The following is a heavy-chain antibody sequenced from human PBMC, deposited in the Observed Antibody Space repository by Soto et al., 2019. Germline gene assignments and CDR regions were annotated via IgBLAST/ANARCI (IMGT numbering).Heavy chain of an antibody. V-gene: IGHV1-46*01. Sequence: GASVKVSCKASGYTFTSYYMHWVRQAPGQGLEWMGIINPSGGSTSCAQKFQGRVTMTRDTSTSTVYMELSSLRSEDTAVYYCARDIYYGSGSYYNWFDPWGQGTLVTVSS. D-gene: IGHD3-10*01. J-gene: IGHJ5*02. CDR3: ARDIYYGSGSYYNWFDP. CDR1: GYTFTSYY. CDR2: INPSGGST.